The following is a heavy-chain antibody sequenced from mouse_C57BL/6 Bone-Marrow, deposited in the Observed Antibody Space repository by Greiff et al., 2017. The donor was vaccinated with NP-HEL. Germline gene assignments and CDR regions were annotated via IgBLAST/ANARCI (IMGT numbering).Heavy chain of an antibody. CDR1: GFTFSSYA. V-gene: IGHV5-4*01. CDR2: ISDGGSYT. Sequence: EVQGVESGGGLVKPGGSLKLSCAASGFTFSSYAMSWVRQTPEKRLEWVATISDGGSYTYYPDNVKGRFTISRDNAKNNLYLQMSHLKSEDTAMYYCARPLYGYDEVYFDYWGQGTTLTVSS. D-gene: IGHD2-2*01. CDR3: ARPLYGYDEVYFDY. J-gene: IGHJ2*01.